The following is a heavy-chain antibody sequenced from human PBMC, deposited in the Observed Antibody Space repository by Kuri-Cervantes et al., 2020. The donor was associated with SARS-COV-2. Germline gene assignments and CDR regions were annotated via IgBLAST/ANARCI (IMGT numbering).Heavy chain of an antibody. Sequence: GESLKISCAASGFSFSYYGMHWVRQAPGKGLEWVGFVRRDGSNYYYADSVKGRFTISRDNSKNSLHLEMNSLRPEDTAVYYCAKVETASLDYWGQGTLVTVSS. V-gene: IGHV3-30*02. CDR1: GFSFSYYG. J-gene: IGHJ4*02. CDR3: AKVETASLDY. CDR2: VRRDGSNY. D-gene: IGHD3-3*01.